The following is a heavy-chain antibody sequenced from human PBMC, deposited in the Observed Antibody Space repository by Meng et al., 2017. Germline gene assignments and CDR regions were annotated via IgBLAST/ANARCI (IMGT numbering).Heavy chain of an antibody. CDR3: ARDGYYYGSGSLDY. D-gene: IGHD3-10*01. CDR2: ISYDGSNK. Sequence: GGSLRLSCAASGFTFSSYAMHWVRQAPGKGLEWVAVISYDGSNKYYADSVKGRFTISRDNSKNTLYLQMNSLRAEDTAVYYCARDGYYYGSGSLDYWGQGKLVTVSS. J-gene: IGHJ4*02. V-gene: IGHV3-30*04. CDR1: GFTFSSYA.